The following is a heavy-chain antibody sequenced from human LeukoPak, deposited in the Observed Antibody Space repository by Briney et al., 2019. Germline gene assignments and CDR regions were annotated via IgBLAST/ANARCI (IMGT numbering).Heavy chain of an antibody. CDR1: GFTFSSYS. J-gene: IGHJ4*02. Sequence: PGGSLRLSCAASGFTFSSYSMNWVRQAPWKGLEWVSSISSSSSYIYYADSVKGRFTISRDNAKNSLYLQMNSLRAEDTAVYYCARSSIAARPGGDYWGQGTLVTVSS. CDR2: ISSSSSYI. D-gene: IGHD6-6*01. V-gene: IGHV3-21*01. CDR3: ARSSIAARPGGDY.